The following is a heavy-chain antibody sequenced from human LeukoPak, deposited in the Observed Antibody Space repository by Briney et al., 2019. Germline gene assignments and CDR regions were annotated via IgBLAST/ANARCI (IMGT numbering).Heavy chain of an antibody. CDR1: GFIFSTYE. Sequence: GGSLRLSCAASGFIFSTYEMNWVRQAPGKGLEWVSYISSSGSPIYYADSVKGRFIISRDNAKNSLYLQMNSLRAEDTAVYFCARDLGDYVGYDAFDIWGQGTMVTVSS. CDR2: ISSSGSPI. CDR3: ARDLGDYVGYDAFDI. J-gene: IGHJ3*02. V-gene: IGHV3-48*03. D-gene: IGHD4-17*01.